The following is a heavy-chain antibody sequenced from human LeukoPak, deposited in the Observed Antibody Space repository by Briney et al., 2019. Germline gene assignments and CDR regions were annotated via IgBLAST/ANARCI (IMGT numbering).Heavy chain of an antibody. D-gene: IGHD5-24*01. Sequence: GGSLRLSCTASGFTFSSYAMSWVRQAPGKGLEWVSAISGSGGSTYYADSVKGRFTISRDNSKNTLYLQMNSLRAEDTALYYCAKDITRGSLATTLPDYWGQGTLVTVSS. CDR2: ISGSGGST. CDR1: GFTFSSYA. J-gene: IGHJ4*02. V-gene: IGHV3-23*01. CDR3: AKDITRGSLATTLPDY.